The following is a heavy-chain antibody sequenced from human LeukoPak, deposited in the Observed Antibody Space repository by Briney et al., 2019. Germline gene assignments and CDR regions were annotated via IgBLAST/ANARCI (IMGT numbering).Heavy chain of an antibody. Sequence: PGGSLRLSCAASGFTFITYSMTWVRQAPGKGLEWVSSISSITSSYIHYADSVKGRFTISRDNSKNTLYLQMNSLRAEDTAVYYCARGREAVAGTGLVDFDYWGQGTLVTVSS. V-gene: IGHV3-21*01. D-gene: IGHD6-19*01. CDR2: ISSITSSYI. J-gene: IGHJ4*02. CDR3: ARGREAVAGTGLVDFDY. CDR1: GFTFITYS.